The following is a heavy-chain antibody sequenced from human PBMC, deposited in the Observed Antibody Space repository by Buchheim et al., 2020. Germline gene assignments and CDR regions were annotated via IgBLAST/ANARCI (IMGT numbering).Heavy chain of an antibody. CDR2: IWYDGSNK. J-gene: IGHJ4*02. Sequence: QVQLVESGGGVVQPGRSLRLSCAASGFTFSSYGMHWVRQAPGKGLEWVAVIWYDGSNKYYADSVKGRFTISRDNSKNTLYLQMNSLRAEDTAVYYCARDLGGEYDYVWGSCLGYWGQGTL. CDR3: ARDLGGEYDYVWGSCLGY. V-gene: IGHV3-33*01. D-gene: IGHD3-16*01. CDR1: GFTFSSYG.